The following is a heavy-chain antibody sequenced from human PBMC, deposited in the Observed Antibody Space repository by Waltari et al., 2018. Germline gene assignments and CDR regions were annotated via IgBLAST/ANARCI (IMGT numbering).Heavy chain of an antibody. CDR3: ARHPVYWDQGHNYGLDV. Sequence: EVQLVQSGAEVKKPGESLRISCKGSGYNFTTYWISWVRQMPGKGLEWMGRMEPNDSYHNYSPSCQGHVTISGDKSINTAYLQWSRLRASDTAIYYCARHPVYWDQGHNYGLDVWGQGTTVTVSS. J-gene: IGHJ6*02. CDR1: GYNFTTYW. D-gene: IGHD1-26*01. CDR2: MEPNDSYH. V-gene: IGHV5-10-1*03.